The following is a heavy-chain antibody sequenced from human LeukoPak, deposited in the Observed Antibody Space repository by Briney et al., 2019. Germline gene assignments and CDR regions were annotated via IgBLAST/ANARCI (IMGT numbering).Heavy chain of an antibody. Sequence: SETLPLTCAVYGGSFSGYYWSWIRQPPGKGLEWIGEINHSGSTNYNPSLKSRVTISVDTSKNQFSLKLSSVTAADTAAYYCARGVDTAMVSEFDYWGQGTLVTVSS. V-gene: IGHV4-34*01. J-gene: IGHJ4*02. CDR1: GGSFSGYY. CDR3: ARGVDTAMVSEFDY. CDR2: INHSGST. D-gene: IGHD5-18*01.